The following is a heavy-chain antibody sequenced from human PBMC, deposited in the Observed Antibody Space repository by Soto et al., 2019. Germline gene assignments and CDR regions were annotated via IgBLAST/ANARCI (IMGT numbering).Heavy chain of an antibody. V-gene: IGHV3-23*01. D-gene: IGHD3-22*01. Sequence: PGGSLRLSCAASGFTFINYGMGWVRQAPGKGLEWVSSISGSGGSSYHADSVRGRITISRDNSKNTLFLQMNNLRDEDTAIYYCAGRGEVEVTGFVYWGQGSMVTVSS. CDR1: GFTFINYG. J-gene: IGHJ4*02. CDR2: ISGSGGSS. CDR3: AGRGEVEVTGFVY.